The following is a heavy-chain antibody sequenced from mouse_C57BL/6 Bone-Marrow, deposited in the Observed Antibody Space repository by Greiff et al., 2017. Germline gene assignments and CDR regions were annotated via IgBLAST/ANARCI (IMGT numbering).Heavy chain of an antibody. CDR2: FYPGSGSI. J-gene: IGHJ4*01. Sequence: VKLMESGAELVKPGASVKLSCKASGYTFTEYTIHWVKQRSGQGLEWIGWFYPGSGSIKYNEKFKDKATLTADKSSSTVYMELSRLTSEDSAVYVGARHGPMVTTGYAMDDWGQGTSVTVSS. D-gene: IGHD2-2*01. CDR1: GYTFTEYT. CDR3: ARHGPMVTTGYAMDD. V-gene: IGHV1-62-2*01.